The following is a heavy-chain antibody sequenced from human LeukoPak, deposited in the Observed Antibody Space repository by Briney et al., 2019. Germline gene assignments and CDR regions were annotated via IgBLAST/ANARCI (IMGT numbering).Heavy chain of an antibody. J-gene: IGHJ4*02. Sequence: SETPSLTCTVSDGSISTYYWNWIRQPPGKGLEWIGYIYYSGSTNYNPSLKSRVTISVDTSKNQFSLKLSSVTAADTAVYYCARGLDYGDYGGFGYWGQGTLVTVSS. V-gene: IGHV4-59*01. CDR1: DGSISTYY. CDR3: ARGLDYGDYGGFGY. CDR2: IYYSGST. D-gene: IGHD4-17*01.